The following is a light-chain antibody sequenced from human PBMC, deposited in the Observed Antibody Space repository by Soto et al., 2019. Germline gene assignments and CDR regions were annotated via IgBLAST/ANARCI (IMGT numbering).Light chain of an antibody. CDR3: EQRTNWPPT. Sequence: EIVLTQSPATLSLSPGERATLSCRASQSVRNDLVWYHQKPGQAPRVLIYSASNRATGIPARFSGSGSGTDFTPTISGLQPDDFVVYYYEQRTNWPPTFGGDTKVEMK. CDR2: SAS. V-gene: IGKV3-11*01. CDR1: QSVRND. J-gene: IGKJ4*01.